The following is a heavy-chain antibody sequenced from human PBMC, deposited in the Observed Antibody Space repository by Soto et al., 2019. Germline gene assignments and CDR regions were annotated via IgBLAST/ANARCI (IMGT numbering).Heavy chain of an antibody. CDR2: ISSSSSYI. J-gene: IGHJ4*02. V-gene: IGHV3-21*01. D-gene: IGHD3-16*01. CDR1: GFTFSSYS. CDR3: ARDRSRLLFTDY. Sequence: KAGGSLRLSCAASGFTFSSYSMNWVRQAPGKGLEWVSSISSSSSYIYYADSVKGRFTISRDNAKNSLYLQMNSLRAEDTAVYYCARDRSRLLFTDYWGQGTLVTVSS.